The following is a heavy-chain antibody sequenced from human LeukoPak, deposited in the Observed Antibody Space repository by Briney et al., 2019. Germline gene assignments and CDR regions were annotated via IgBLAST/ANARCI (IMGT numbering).Heavy chain of an antibody. CDR3: AKDRAGRLYYFDY. V-gene: IGHV3-23*01. Sequence: GGSLRLSCAASGFTFSSYAMSWARQAPGKGLEWVSGISGSGGSTYYADSVKGRFTISRDNSKNTLYLQMNSLRAEDTAVYYCAKDRAGRLYYFDYWGQGTLVTVSS. CDR2: ISGSGGST. J-gene: IGHJ4*02. D-gene: IGHD6-25*01. CDR1: GFTFSSYA.